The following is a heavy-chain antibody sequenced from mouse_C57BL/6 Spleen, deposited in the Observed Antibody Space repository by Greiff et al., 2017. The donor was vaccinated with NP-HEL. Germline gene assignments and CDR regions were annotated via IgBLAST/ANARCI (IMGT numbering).Heavy chain of an antibody. D-gene: IGHD1-1*02. CDR1: GYTFTSYG. CDR2: IYPRSGNT. CDR3: AREGLLLSFFDY. Sequence: VQLQQSGAELARPGASVKLSCKASGYTFTSYGISWVKQRTGQGLEWIGEIYPRSGNTYYNEKFKGKATLTADKSSSTAYMELRSLTSEDSAVYFCAREGLLLSFFDYWGQGTTLTVSS. V-gene: IGHV1-81*01. J-gene: IGHJ2*01.